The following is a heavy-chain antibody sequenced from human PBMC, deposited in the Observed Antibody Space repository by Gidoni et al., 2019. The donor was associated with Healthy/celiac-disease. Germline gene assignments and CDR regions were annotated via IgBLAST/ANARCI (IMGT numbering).Heavy chain of an antibody. CDR3: ARDTYSSGFEYFQH. Sequence: QVQLVQSGAEVKKPGSSVKVSCKASGGTFSSYAISWVRQAPGQGLEWMGRIIPILGIANYAQKFQGRVTITADKSTSTAYMELSSLRSEDTAVYYCARDTYSSGFEYFQHWGQGTLVTVSS. D-gene: IGHD6-19*01. CDR2: IIPILGIA. J-gene: IGHJ1*01. CDR1: GGTFSSYA. V-gene: IGHV1-69*09.